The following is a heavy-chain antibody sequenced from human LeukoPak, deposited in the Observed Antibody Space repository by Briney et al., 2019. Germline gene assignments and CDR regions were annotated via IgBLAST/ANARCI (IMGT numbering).Heavy chain of an antibody. CDR1: GFPFDDYP. Sequence: VSLLCAASGFPFDDYPIHWLRHARGEALEWVSGISRNSGKIVDADSVKGRFTISRDNAKNSVYLQMDSLRAEDTALYYCAKETHSTMVPGYAFDIWGQGTMVTVSS. D-gene: IGHD2-8*01. V-gene: IGHV3-9*01. J-gene: IGHJ3*02. CDR2: ISRNSGKI. CDR3: AKETHSTMVPGYAFDI.